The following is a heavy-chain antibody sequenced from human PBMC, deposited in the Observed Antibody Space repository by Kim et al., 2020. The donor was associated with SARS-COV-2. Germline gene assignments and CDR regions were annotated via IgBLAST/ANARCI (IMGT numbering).Heavy chain of an antibody. CDR1: GYTFTGYY. J-gene: IGHJ3*02. Sequence: ASVKVSCKASGYTFTGYYMHWVRQAPGQGLEWMGWINPNSGGTNYAQKFQGRVTMTRDTSISTAYMELSRLRSDDTAVYYCAREWHMYSSSSLDAFDIWGQGTMVTVSS. V-gene: IGHV1-2*02. CDR3: AREWHMYSSSSLDAFDI. CDR2: INPNSGGT. D-gene: IGHD6-6*01.